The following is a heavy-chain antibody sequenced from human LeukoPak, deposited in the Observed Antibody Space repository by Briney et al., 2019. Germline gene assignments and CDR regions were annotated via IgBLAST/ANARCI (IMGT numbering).Heavy chain of an antibody. D-gene: IGHD5-18*01. CDR1: GFTFSSYS. CDR2: ISGSGGST. Sequence: GGSLRLSCAASGFTFSSYSMNWVRQAPGKGLEWVSAISGSGGSTYYADSVKGRFTTSRDNSKNTLYLQMNSLRAEDTAVYYCANQGYSYGSNYFDYWGQGTLVTVSS. V-gene: IGHV3-23*01. J-gene: IGHJ4*02. CDR3: ANQGYSYGSNYFDY.